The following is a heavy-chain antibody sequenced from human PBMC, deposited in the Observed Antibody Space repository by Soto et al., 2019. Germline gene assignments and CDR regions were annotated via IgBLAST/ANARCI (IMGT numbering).Heavy chain of an antibody. CDR1: GGSISRSSYY. J-gene: IGHJ3*02. CDR3: ERNKWYVGYAFDI. Sequence: QLQLQESGPGLVKPSETLSLTCTVSGGSISRSSYYWGWIRQPPGKGLEGIGSIYYSGSTYYNPSLKSRVTISVDTSKNHCSLKRSSVTAADTAVYYCERNKWYVGYAFDIWGQGTMVTVSS. CDR2: IYYSGST. D-gene: IGHD6-25*01. V-gene: IGHV4-39*02.